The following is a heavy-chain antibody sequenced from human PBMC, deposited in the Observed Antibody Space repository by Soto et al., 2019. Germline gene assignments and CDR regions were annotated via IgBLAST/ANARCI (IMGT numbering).Heavy chain of an antibody. CDR3: ARSALPAAINNWFDP. D-gene: IGHD2-2*01. Sequence: GASVKVSSKASGGIFSSYGISWVRQAPGQGLEWMGGIIPFFGTANYAQKFQARVTITADKSTSTAYMELSSLRSEDTAVYYCARSALPAAINNWFDPWGQGTLVPVSS. CDR1: GGIFSSYG. V-gene: IGHV1-69*06. J-gene: IGHJ5*02. CDR2: IIPFFGTA.